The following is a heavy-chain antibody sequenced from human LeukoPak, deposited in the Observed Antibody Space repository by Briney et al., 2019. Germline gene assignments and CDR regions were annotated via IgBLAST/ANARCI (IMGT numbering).Heavy chain of an antibody. D-gene: IGHD6-19*01. V-gene: IGHV1-8*01. CDR1: GYTFTSSD. CDR2: MNPNSGNT. CDR3: ARAEREAVTGRRLDS. J-gene: IGHJ4*02. Sequence: ASVTVSCKASGYTFTSSDINWVRLAAGQGLEWMGWMNPNSGNTGSAQKFQGRVTMTRNTSMSTAYMELSSLRSEDTAVYYCARAEREAVTGRRLDSWGQGTLVTGSS.